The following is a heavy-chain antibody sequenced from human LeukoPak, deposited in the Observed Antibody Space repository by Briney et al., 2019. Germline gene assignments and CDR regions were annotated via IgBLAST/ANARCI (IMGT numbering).Heavy chain of an antibody. CDR2: IYYSGST. CDR1: GGSICSYY. CDR3: AKLKGSGSSYYGMDV. Sequence: SETLSLTCTVSGGSICSYYWSWIRQPPGKGLEWIGYIYYSGSTNYNPSLKSRVTISVDTSKNQFSLKLSSVTATDTAVYYCAKLKGSGSSYYGMDVWGQGTTVTVSS. J-gene: IGHJ6*02. V-gene: IGHV4-59*08. D-gene: IGHD3-10*01.